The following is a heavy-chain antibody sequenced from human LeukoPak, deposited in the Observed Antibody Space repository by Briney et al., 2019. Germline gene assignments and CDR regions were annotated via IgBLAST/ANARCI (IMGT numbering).Heavy chain of an antibody. CDR3: ARLKGERSLFEY. D-gene: IGHD2-21*01. V-gene: IGHV3-7*01. CDR2: IKKDGSEK. J-gene: IGHJ4*02. CDR1: GINFSIYG. Sequence: GRSLRLSCVLSGINFSIYGMHCVRQAPGKGLEWGANIKKDGSEKYYADSVKGRFTLYRDNAKNSLYLQMNRLRAEDTAVYYCARLKGERSLFEYWGQGTLVTVSS.